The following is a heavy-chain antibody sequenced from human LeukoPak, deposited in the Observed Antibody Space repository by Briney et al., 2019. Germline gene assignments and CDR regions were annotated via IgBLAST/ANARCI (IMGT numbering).Heavy chain of an antibody. CDR3: AKEESAPRYFDC. V-gene: IGHV3-30*04. CDR2: ISYDGSNK. J-gene: IGHJ4*02. Sequence: GGSLRPSCAASGFTFSSYAMHWAHQAPGKGLEWVAVISYDGSNKYYADSVKGRFTISRDNSKNTLYLQMNSLRAEDTAVYYCAKEESAPRYFDCWGQGTLVTVSS. CDR1: GFTFSSYA.